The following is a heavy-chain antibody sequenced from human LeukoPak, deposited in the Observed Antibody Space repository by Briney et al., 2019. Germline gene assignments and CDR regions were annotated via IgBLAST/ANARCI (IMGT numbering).Heavy chain of an antibody. CDR3: ARSYYDSSGDY. CDR1: GYTFTSYG. V-gene: IGHV1-18*01. D-gene: IGHD3-22*01. J-gene: IGHJ4*02. Sequence: ASVKVSCKASGYTFTSYGISWVRQAPGQGLEWMGWISAYNGNTNYAQKLQGRVTIIAETSTTTAYMELTSLRSDDTAVYYCARSYYDSSGDYWGQGTLVTVSS. CDR2: ISAYNGNT.